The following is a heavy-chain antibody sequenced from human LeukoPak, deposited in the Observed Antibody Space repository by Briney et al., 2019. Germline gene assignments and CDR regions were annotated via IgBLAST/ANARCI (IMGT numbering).Heavy chain of an antibody. J-gene: IGHJ4*02. D-gene: IGHD2-2*01. CDR2: ISAYNGNT. CDR3: ARDRCSSTSCYGQGGY. V-gene: IGHV1-18*01. CDR1: GYTFTSYG. Sequence: ASVKVSCKASGYTFTSYGISWVRQAPGQGLEWMGWISAYNGNTNYAQKLQGRVTMTTDTSTSTAYMELRSLRSDDTAVYYCARDRCSSTSCYGQGGYWGQGTLVTVSS.